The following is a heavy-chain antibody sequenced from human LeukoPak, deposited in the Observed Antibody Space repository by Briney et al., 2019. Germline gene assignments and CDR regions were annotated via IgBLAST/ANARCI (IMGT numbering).Heavy chain of an antibody. D-gene: IGHD5-18*01. CDR1: GFTFSSYG. V-gene: IGHV3-33*01. J-gene: IGHJ4*02. CDR3: SREDRYSYGYDY. Sequence: GGSLRLSCAASGFTFSSYGMHWVRQAPGKGLEWVAVIWYDGSNKYYADSVKGRFTISRNNSKNTLYLQMNSLRAEDTAVYYCSREDRYSYGYDYWGQGTLVTVSS. CDR2: IWYDGSNK.